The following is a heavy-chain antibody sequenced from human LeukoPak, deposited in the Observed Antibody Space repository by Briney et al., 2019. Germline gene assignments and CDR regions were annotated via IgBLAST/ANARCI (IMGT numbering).Heavy chain of an antibody. Sequence: GGSLRLSCAVSGFTFSSYWMAWVRQAPGKGLEWVANINPDESEKYYVDSVKGRFTISRDNAKNSLYLQMNSLRAEDTAVYYCARDQDYDILTGYYTASDYWGQGTLVTVSS. D-gene: IGHD3-9*01. CDR1: GFTFSSYW. CDR2: INPDESEK. J-gene: IGHJ4*02. V-gene: IGHV3-7*01. CDR3: ARDQDYDILTGYYTASDY.